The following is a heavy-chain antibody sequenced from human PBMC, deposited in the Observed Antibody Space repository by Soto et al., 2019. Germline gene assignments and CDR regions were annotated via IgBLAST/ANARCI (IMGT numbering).Heavy chain of an antibody. CDR1: GYSFTIYW. V-gene: IGHV5-10-1*01. J-gene: IGHJ6*02. Sequence: GESLKISCNGSGYSFTIYWISWVRQMPGKGLEWMGRIDPSDSYTKYSPSFQGHVTISADKSISTAYVQWSSLKASDTAMYYCARQGYYYYYGMDVWGQGTTVTVSS. CDR3: ARQGYYYYYGMDV. CDR2: IDPSDSYT.